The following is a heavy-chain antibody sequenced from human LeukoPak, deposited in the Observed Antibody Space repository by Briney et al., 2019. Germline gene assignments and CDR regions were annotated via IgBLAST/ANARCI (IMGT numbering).Heavy chain of an antibody. CDR1: GFTFSSYG. CDR3: AKDRGYSGYDCFDY. J-gene: IGHJ4*02. D-gene: IGHD5-12*01. CDR2: IWYDGSNK. Sequence: QAGGSLRLSCAASGFTFSSYGMHWVRQAPGKGREWVAVIWYDGSNKYYADSVKGRFTISRDNSKNTLYLQMNSLRAEDTAVYYCAKDRGYSGYDCFDYWGQGTLVTVSS. V-gene: IGHV3-33*06.